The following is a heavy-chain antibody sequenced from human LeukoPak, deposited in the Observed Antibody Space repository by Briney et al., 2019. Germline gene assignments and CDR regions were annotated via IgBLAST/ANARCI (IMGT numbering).Heavy chain of an antibody. V-gene: IGHV3-64D*06. Sequence: PAGTLTLSCSATGFTFRSYAIQRVCPAPGKGLEYSSAISRSGGSIYYADSVKGRFTISRDNSKNTLYLQMSSLRAEDTAVYYCVPPPNELALHSWGQGTLVTVSS. CDR3: VPPPNELALHS. CDR1: GFTFRSYA. CDR2: ISRSGGSI. D-gene: IGHD1-1*01. J-gene: IGHJ4*02.